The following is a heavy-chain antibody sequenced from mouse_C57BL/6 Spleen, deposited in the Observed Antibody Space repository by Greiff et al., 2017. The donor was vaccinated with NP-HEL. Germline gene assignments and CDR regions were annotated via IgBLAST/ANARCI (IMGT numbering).Heavy chain of an antibody. CDR3: ARYYYDYDAGFAY. Sequence: QVQLKESGPELVKPGASVKISCKASGYAFSSSWMNWVKQRPGKGLEWIGRIYPGDGDTNYNGKFKGKATLTADKSSSTAYMQLSSLTSEDSAVYFCARYYYDYDAGFAYWGQGTLVTVSA. CDR2: IYPGDGDT. V-gene: IGHV1-82*01. D-gene: IGHD2-4*01. CDR1: GYAFSSSW. J-gene: IGHJ3*01.